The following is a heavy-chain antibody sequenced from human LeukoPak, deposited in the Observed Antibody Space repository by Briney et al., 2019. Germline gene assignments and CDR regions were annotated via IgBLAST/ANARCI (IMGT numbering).Heavy chain of an antibody. J-gene: IGHJ3*02. CDR2: FYTGGST. CDR3: ARDGGRTSSDAVEI. CDR1: GGSIFTYY. Sequence: SETLSLTCTVSGGSIFTYYWSWIRQPAGKGLEWVGRFYTGGSTNYNPSLKSRVTMSVDTSKNQFSLKLTSVTAADTAVYYCARDGGRTSSDAVEIWGQGTMVTVSS. V-gene: IGHV4-4*07. D-gene: IGHD2-2*01.